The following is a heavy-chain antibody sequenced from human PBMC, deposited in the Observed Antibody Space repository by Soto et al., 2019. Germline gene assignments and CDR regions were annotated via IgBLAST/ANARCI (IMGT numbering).Heavy chain of an antibody. V-gene: IGHV4-30-4*01. Sequence: ASETLSHTCTVSGDSISSNNNYWSWIRQPPGEGLEWIGFISYSGTTSYSPSLKSRVAISLDTSKNQFSLSLSSVTAADTAVYYCARGRGYSYGLDPWGQGTRVTVSS. CDR2: ISYSGTT. CDR1: GDSISSNNNY. J-gene: IGHJ5*02. CDR3: ARGRGYSYGLDP. D-gene: IGHD5-18*01.